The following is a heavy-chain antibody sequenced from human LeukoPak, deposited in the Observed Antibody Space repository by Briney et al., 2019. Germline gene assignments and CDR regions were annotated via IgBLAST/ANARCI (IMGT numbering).Heavy chain of an antibody. Sequence: KPSETLSLTCTVSGGSINSNSYYWDWIRQPPGKGLEWIGTTYYTGSPNYNPSLKSRVTISVDTSKNQFSLRLNSVTAADMAVYYCARRRPTGGAGSYYRSFDYWGQGTLVTVSS. CDR3: ARRRPTGGAGSYYRSFDY. CDR2: TYYTGSP. J-gene: IGHJ4*02. D-gene: IGHD3-10*01. CDR1: GGSINSNSYY. V-gene: IGHV4-39*01.